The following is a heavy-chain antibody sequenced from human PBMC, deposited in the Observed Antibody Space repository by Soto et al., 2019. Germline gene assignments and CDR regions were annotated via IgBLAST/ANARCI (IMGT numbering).Heavy chain of an antibody. Sequence: SVKVSCKASGGTFSSYAISWVRQAPGQGLEWMGGIIPIFGTANYAQKFQGRVTITADKSTSTAYMELSSLRSEDTAVYYCAIPATWIQLWLPDYWGQGTLVTV. CDR3: AIPATWIQLWLPDY. CDR1: GGTFSSYA. D-gene: IGHD5-18*01. J-gene: IGHJ4*02. V-gene: IGHV1-69*06. CDR2: IIPIFGTA.